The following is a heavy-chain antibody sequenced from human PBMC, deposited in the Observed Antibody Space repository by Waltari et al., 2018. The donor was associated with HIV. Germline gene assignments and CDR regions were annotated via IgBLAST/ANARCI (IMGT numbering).Heavy chain of an antibody. V-gene: IGHV3-13*01. CDR1: GFTFSSYD. CDR2: RDTAGDT. J-gene: IGHJ2*01. D-gene: IGHD3-22*01. CDR3: ARGYYDKYWYFDL. Sequence: EVHLVESGGGLVQPGGSLRLSCAASGFTFSSYDMHWVRQATGKGLEWVSGRDTAGDTHYSGSVKGRFTISRENAKNSLYLQRNSLRAGDTAVYYCARGYYDKYWYFDLWGRGTLVTVSS.